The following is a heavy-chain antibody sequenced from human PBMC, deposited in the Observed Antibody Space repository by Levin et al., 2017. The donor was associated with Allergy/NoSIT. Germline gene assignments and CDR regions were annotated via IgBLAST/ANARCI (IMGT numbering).Heavy chain of an antibody. J-gene: IGHJ4*02. CDR2: IYFDGSKT. V-gene: IGHV3-33*01. D-gene: IGHD2/OR15-2a*01. Sequence: GGSPRLSCAASGFPFSAYGMHWIRQGPGKGLEWVAFIYFDGSKTYYADSVEGRFTISRDNSKNTVYLQMDSLRGDDTAVYYCARDRSGNYFYFWGQGTQVTVSS. CDR3: ARDRSGNYFYF. CDR1: GFPFSAYG.